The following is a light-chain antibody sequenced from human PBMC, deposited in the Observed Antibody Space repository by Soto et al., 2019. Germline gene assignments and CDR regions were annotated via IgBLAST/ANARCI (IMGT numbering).Light chain of an antibody. V-gene: IGKV1-5*03. J-gene: IGKJ1*01. Sequence: DIQMTQSPSTLPASVGDRVTITCRASQSISTWLAWYQQKPGKAPNLLIYKASYLASGVQSRFSGGGYGTEFTLTISILQPHDSATEYCKRYRSYWTSGQGT. CDR1: QSISTW. CDR2: KAS. CDR3: KRYRSYWT.